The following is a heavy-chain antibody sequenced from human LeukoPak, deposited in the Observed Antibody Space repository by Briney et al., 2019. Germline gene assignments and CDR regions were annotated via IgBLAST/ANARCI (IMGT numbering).Heavy chain of an antibody. CDR1: GGTFSRYA. CDR3: ARVPSGYTPNANYYYYGMDV. D-gene: IGHD5-12*01. V-gene: IGHV1-69*04. CDR2: IIPIIGIV. J-gene: IGHJ6*02. Sequence: SVKVSCKASGGTFSRYAISWVRQAPGQGLEWMGRIIPIIGIVNYAQKFQGRVTITADKSTSTAYMELNSLRSVDTAVYYCARVPSGYTPNANYYYYGMDVWGQGTTVTVSS.